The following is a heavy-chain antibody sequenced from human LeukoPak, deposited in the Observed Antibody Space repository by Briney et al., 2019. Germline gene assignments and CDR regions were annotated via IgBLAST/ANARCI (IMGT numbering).Heavy chain of an antibody. J-gene: IGHJ4*02. V-gene: IGHV4-39*01. CDR3: ATTTITYYYDSSGYPPR. Sequence: TSETLSLTCTVSGGSISSSSYYWGWIRQPPGKGLEWIGSIYYSGSTYYNPSLKNRVTISVDTSKNQFSLKLSSVTAADTAVYFCATTTITYYYDSSGYPPRWGQGTLVTVSS. CDR2: IYYSGST. CDR1: GGSISSSSYY. D-gene: IGHD3-22*01.